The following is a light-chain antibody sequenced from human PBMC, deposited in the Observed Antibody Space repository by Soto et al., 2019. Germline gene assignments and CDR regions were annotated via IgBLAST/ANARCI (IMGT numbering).Light chain of an antibody. CDR1: QSVSSSY. Sequence: EIVLTQSPGTLSLSPGERATLSCRAIQSVSSSYLAWYQQKPGQPPRLLIYGASTRATGIPARFSGSGSETEFTLTITSLQSEDFAVYYCQQYNNWPPWTFGQGTKVDNK. J-gene: IGKJ1*01. CDR2: GAS. V-gene: IGKV3D-15*01. CDR3: QQYNNWPPWT.